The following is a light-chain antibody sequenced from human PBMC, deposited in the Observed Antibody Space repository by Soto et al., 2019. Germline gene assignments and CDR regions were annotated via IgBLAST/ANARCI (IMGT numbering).Light chain of an antibody. Sequence: DIQMTQSPYTLSASVGDRVTITCRASQSISSWLAWYQQKPGKAPKLLIYDASSLESGVPSSFSGSGSGTEFTLTISSLQPDDFATYYCQQYNSYAQTFGQGNKVEIK. CDR3: QQYNSYAQT. V-gene: IGKV1-5*01. J-gene: IGKJ1*01. CDR2: DAS. CDR1: QSISSW.